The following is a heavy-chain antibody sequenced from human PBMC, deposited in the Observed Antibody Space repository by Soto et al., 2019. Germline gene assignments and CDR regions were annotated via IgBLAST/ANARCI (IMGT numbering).Heavy chain of an antibody. J-gene: IGHJ4*02. V-gene: IGHV3-30*18. CDR3: AKETIQVGGPNYFDY. Sequence: GGSLRLSCEASGFSFSRYGMHWVRLAPGMGLEWVAVISWDGLAQYYADSVKGRFTISRDNSQSTLYLQMNSLRTEDTAIYYCAKETIQVGGPNYFDYWGQGALVTVSS. D-gene: IGHD1-1*01. CDR2: ISWDGLAQ. CDR1: GFSFSRYG.